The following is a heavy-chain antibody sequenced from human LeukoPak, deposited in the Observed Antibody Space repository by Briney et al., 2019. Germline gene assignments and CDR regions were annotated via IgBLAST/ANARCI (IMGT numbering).Heavy chain of an antibody. CDR1: GYTFTAYH. Sequence: ASVKVSFEAPGYTFTAYHMHWVRQAPGQGLEWMGIINPNDGSTNYAQRFQGRVTMTRDRSTSTVYMELSSLRSEDTAVYYYARGTQVDSSVYYAGHFDYWGQGTLVTVSS. CDR2: INPNDGST. J-gene: IGHJ4*02. D-gene: IGHD3-22*01. V-gene: IGHV1-46*01. CDR3: ARGTQVDSSVYYAGHFDY.